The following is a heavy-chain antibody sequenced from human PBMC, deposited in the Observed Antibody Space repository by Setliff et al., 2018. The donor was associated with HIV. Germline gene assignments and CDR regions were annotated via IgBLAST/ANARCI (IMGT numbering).Heavy chain of an antibody. J-gene: IGHJ5*02. CDR3: ARAYYDSSGYYFEGNWFDP. V-gene: IGHV3-23*01. Sequence: GSLRLSCAASGFSFRSYAVSWVRQAPGKGLEWVSVISGSGDITYYRESVKGRFTVSRDNAKNSLYLQMNSLRAEDTAVYYCARAYYDSSGYYFEGNWFDPWGQGTLVTVSS. CDR1: GFSFRSYA. CDR2: ISGSGDIT. D-gene: IGHD3-22*01.